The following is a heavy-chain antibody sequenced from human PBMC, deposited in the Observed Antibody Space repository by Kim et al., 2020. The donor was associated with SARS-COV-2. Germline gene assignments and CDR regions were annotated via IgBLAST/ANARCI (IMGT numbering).Heavy chain of an antibody. D-gene: IGHD2-21*02. Sequence: GGSLRLSCAASGITFSSYAMSWVRQAPGKGLEWVSAISGSGGSTYYADSVKGRFTISRDNSKNTLYLQMNSLRAEDTAVYYCAKEPTYCCRDCYFLLDFWGQGTLVTVSS. V-gene: IGHV3-23*01. CDR3: AKEPTYCCRDCYFLLDF. CDR1: GITFSSYA. J-gene: IGHJ4*02. CDR2: ISGSGGST.